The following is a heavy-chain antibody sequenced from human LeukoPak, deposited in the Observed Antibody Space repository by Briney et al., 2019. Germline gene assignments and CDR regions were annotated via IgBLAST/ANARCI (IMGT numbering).Heavy chain of an antibody. CDR2: IIPILGIA. CDR1: GGTFSSYT. J-gene: IGHJ6*03. V-gene: IGHV1-69*02. CDR3: ARGGMSTSPTLDSYYYYMDV. D-gene: IGHD2-2*01. Sequence: GASVKVSCKASGGTFSSYTISWVRQAPGQGLEWMGRIIPILGIANYAQKFQGRVTITADESTSTAYMELSSLRSEDTAVYYCARGGMSTSPTLDSYYYYMDVWGKGTTVTVSS.